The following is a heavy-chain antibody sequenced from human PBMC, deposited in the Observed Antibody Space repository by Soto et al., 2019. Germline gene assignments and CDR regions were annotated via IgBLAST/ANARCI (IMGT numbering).Heavy chain of an antibody. CDR3: VKDKGHISIFGEGWGMDV. CDR2: ISWNSGSL. Sequence: PGGSLRLSCEGSGFTFDDYTMQWVRQAPGKGLEWVSGISWNSGSLGYADSVKGRFTISRDNAKNSLYLQMNSLRTEDTGLYYCVKDKGHISIFGEGWGMDVWGQGTAVTVSS. CDR1: GFTFDDYT. D-gene: IGHD3-3*01. V-gene: IGHV3-9*01. J-gene: IGHJ6*02.